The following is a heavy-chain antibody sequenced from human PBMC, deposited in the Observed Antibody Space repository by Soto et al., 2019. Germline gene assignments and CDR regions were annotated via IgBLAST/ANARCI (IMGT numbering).Heavy chain of an antibody. Sequence: QDQLVQSGAEVKQPGSSVKVSCKAFGGPFSSHTFSWVRQAPGQGLEWMGRIIPALGTTTYAQKFQGRVTITADESVTTVYMELNSLRTEDTAVYYCARPAFGDYWYFDLWGRGTLVTVSS. CDR3: ARPAFGDYWYFDL. V-gene: IGHV1-69*08. D-gene: IGHD4-17*01. CDR1: GGPFSSHT. CDR2: IIPALGTT. J-gene: IGHJ2*01.